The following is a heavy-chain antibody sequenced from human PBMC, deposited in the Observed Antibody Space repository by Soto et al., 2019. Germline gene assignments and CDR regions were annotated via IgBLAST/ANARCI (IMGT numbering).Heavy chain of an antibody. V-gene: IGHV3-23*01. CDR2: ISGSGGST. CDR3: AKCGEKDYYYYMDV. CDR1: GFTFSSYA. Sequence: GGSLRLSCSASGFTFSSYAMSWVRQAPGKGLEWVSAISGSGGSTYYADSVKGRFTISRDNSKNTLYLQMNSLRAEDTAVYYCAKCGEKDYYYYMDVWGKGTTVTVSS. J-gene: IGHJ6*03.